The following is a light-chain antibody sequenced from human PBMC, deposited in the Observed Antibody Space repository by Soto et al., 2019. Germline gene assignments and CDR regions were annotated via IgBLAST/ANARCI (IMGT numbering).Light chain of an antibody. Sequence: QSPAILSASVGDRVTITCRASQSISSWLAWYQQKPGKAPKFLIYDASSLESGVPSRFSGSGSGTEFTLTISSLQPDDFATYYCQQYNSYSQTFGQGTKV. CDR1: QSISSW. CDR3: QQYNSYSQT. J-gene: IGKJ1*01. V-gene: IGKV1-5*01. CDR2: DAS.